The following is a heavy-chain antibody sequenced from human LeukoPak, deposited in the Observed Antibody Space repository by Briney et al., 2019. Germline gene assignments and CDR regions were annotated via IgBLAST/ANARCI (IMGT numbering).Heavy chain of an antibody. Sequence: SETLSLTCAVYGGSFSGYYWSWIRQPSGKGLEWIGEINHSGSTNYNPSLKSRVTISVDTSKNQFSLKLSSVTAADTAVYYCARGRGAARLGYWGQGTLVTVSS. D-gene: IGHD6-6*01. CDR3: ARGRGAARLGY. J-gene: IGHJ4*02. CDR1: GGSFSGYY. V-gene: IGHV4-34*01. CDR2: INHSGST.